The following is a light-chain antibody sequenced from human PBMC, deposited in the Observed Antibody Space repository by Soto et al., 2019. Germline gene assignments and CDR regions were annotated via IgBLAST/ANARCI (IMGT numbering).Light chain of an antibody. J-gene: IGLJ3*02. CDR3: QVWDSSSDHVV. CDR1: NIGSKS. CDR2: YDN. V-gene: IGLV3-21*04. Sequence: SYELTQPPSVSVAPGKTARITCGGNNIGSKSVHWYPQKPGQAPRLVISYDNDRPSGIPERLSGSDSGNTATLTISRVEVGDEADDYCQVWDSSSDHVVFGGGTKLTVL.